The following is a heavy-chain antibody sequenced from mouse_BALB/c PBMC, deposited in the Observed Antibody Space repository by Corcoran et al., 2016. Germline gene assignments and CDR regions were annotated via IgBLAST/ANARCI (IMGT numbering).Heavy chain of an antibody. CDR3: ARPLGYYGSSFAY. D-gene: IGHD1-1*01. CDR1: GYTFTNYG. V-gene: IGHV9-3-1*01. J-gene: IGHJ3*01. Sequence: QIQLVQSGPELKKPGETVKISCKASGYTFTNYGMNWVKQAPGKGLKWMGWINTYTGEPTYADDFKGRFAFSLENSASTAYLQIKNLKNEDTATYFCARPLGYYGSSFAYWGQGTLVTVSA. CDR2: INTYTGEP.